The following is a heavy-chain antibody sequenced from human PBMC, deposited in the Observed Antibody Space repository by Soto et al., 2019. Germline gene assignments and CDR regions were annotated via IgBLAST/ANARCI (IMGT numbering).Heavy chain of an antibody. CDR2: ISSSSSTI. J-gene: IGHJ6*03. D-gene: IGHD2-2*01. V-gene: IGHV3-48*01. CDR3: ARETYCSSTSCPYHYYYYYMDV. Sequence: GGSLRLSCAASGFTFSSYSMNWVRQAPGKGLEWVSYISSSSSTIYYADSVKGRFTISRDNAKNSLYLQMNSLRAEDTAVYYCARETYCSSTSCPYHYYYYYMDVWGKGTTVTVSS. CDR1: GFTFSSYS.